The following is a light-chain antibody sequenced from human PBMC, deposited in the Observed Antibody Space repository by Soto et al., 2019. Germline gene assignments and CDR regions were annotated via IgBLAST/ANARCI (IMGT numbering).Light chain of an antibody. CDR1: QSVSSD. CDR2: GAS. J-gene: IGKJ4*01. V-gene: IGKV3-15*01. Sequence: EIVMTQSPATLSVSPGERATLSCRASQSVSSDLDWYQQKPGQAPRLLIYGASTRSTGIPARFSGSGSGTAFTLTISSLQSEDFAVYYCQQYNTWPLTFGGGTKVEIK. CDR3: QQYNTWPLT.